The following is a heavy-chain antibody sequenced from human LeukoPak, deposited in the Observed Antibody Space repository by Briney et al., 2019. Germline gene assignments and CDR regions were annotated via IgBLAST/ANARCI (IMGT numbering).Heavy chain of an antibody. V-gene: IGHV1-18*01. D-gene: IGHD6-19*01. J-gene: IGHJ4*02. CDR1: GYTFTSYG. CDR3: ARDGKYSSGHYFDY. CDR2: ISAYNGDT. Sequence: ASVKVSCEASGYTFTSYGISWVRQAPGQGLEWMGWISAYNGDTNYAQNLQDRVTVTTDASTRTAYMELRSLRSDDTAVYYCARDGKYSSGHYFDYWGQGTLVTVSS.